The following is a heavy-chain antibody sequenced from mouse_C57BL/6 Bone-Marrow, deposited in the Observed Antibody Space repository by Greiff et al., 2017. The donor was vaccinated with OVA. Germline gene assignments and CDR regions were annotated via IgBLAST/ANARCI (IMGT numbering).Heavy chain of an antibody. D-gene: IGHD3-3*01. Sequence: QVQLQQPGAELVKPGASVKVSCKASGYTFTSYWMHWVKQRPGQGLEWIGRIHPSASDTNYNQKFKGKATLTVNKSSSSAYMQLSSLTSEDSAVYYCAMNGDGFAYWGQGTLVTVSA. V-gene: IGHV1-74*01. CDR3: AMNGDGFAY. CDR2: IHPSASDT. CDR1: GYTFTSYW. J-gene: IGHJ3*01.